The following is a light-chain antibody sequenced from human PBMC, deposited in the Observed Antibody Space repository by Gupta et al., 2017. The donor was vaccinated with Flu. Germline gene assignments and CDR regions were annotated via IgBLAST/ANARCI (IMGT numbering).Light chain of an antibody. CDR1: QDISKN. CDR2: DAS. Sequence: DVQMTQSPSALSASVGDRVTITCQTNQDISKNLNWYQQKPGKAPKLLICDASNLETGVPSRCSGGGSGEDFSFTTSGLQPYDVSTDYCQQYDHLPFTFGHRTKVDFK. CDR3: QQYDHLPFT. J-gene: IGKJ3*01. V-gene: IGKV1-33*01.